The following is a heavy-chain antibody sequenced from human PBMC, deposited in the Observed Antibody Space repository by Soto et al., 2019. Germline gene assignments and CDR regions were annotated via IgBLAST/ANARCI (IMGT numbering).Heavy chain of an antibody. CDR1: GDTFSSYS. V-gene: IGHV1-69*12. CDR2: IIPVFRSI. J-gene: IGHJ6*02. D-gene: IGHD1-7*01. CDR3: ARDVGWNYRYYDMEA. Sequence: VQLVQSGAEVKTPGSSVKVSCKASGDTFSSYSIAWVRQAPGQGLEWMGGIIPVFRSINYSQKFQGRVTITADESTLPASREVNCLRHQGTTVYFCARDVGWNYRYYDMEACCQGTTVTVS.